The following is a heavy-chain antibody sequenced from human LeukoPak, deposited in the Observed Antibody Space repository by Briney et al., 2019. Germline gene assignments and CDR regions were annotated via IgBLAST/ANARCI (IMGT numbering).Heavy chain of an antibody. V-gene: IGHV3-23*01. CDR3: AKGNGFDYYYGMDV. D-gene: IGHD2-8*01. CDR2: ISGGGDTT. J-gene: IGHJ6*02. CDR1: GFTFSTYA. Sequence: PGGSLRLSCAASGFTFSTYAMSWVRQAPGKGLEWVSAISGGGDTTYYADSVKGRFTISRDNSKNTLYLQMNSLRAEDTAVYYCAKGNGFDYYYGMDVWGQGTTVSVSS.